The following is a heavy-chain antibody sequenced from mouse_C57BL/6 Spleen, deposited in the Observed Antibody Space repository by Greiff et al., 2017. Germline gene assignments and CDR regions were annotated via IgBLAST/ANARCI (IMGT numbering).Heavy chain of an antibody. CDR1: GYTFTSYW. J-gene: IGHJ3*01. CDR2: IYTGSGST. V-gene: IGHV1-55*01. CDR3: ARRGYSNYDWFAY. Sequence: VQLQQPGAELVKPGASVKMSCKASGYTFTSYWITWVKQRPGQGLEWIGDIYTGSGSTNYNEKFKSKATLTVDTSSGTAYRQLSSLTSEDSAVDYCARRGYSNYDWFAYWGQGTLVTVAA. D-gene: IGHD2-5*01.